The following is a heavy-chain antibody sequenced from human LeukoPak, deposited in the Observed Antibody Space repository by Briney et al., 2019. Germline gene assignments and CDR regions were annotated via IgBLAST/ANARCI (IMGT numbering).Heavy chain of an antibody. D-gene: IGHD3-10*01. Sequence: GGSLRLSCAASGFTFSSYEMNWVRQAPGKGLEWVSYISSSGSTIYYADSVKGRFTISRVNAKNSLYLQMNSLRAGDTAVYYCARDWSYYGSGSFDYWGQGTLVTVSS. J-gene: IGHJ4*02. CDR2: ISSSGSTI. V-gene: IGHV3-48*03. CDR3: ARDWSYYGSGSFDY. CDR1: GFTFSSYE.